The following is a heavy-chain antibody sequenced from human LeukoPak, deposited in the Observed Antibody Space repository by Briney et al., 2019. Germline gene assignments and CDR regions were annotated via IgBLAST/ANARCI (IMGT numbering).Heavy chain of an antibody. CDR2: ISYTGSNK. V-gene: IGHV3-30*18. Sequence: GGSLRLSCATSGFTFSRYGMHWVRKAPGKGLEWVAVISYTGSNKYYADSVKGRFTISRDNSKNTLYLQMNSLRAEDTAVYYCAKDPEMATITGDYWGQGTLVTVSS. CDR3: AKDPEMATITGDY. D-gene: IGHD5-24*01. J-gene: IGHJ4*02. CDR1: GFTFSRYG.